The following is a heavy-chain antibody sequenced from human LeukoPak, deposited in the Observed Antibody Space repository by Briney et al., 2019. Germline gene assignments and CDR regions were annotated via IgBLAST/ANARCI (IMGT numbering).Heavy chain of an antibody. V-gene: IGHV3-7*01. CDR3: AKASRGPGETY. CDR1: GFTFSSYW. D-gene: IGHD3-10*01. Sequence: GGSLRLSCAASGFTFSSYWMSWVRQAPGKGLEWVANIKQDGSEKQYVDSVKGRFTISRDNVKNSLYLQMDSLRVEDTAVYYCAKASRGPGETYWGQGTLVTVSS. J-gene: IGHJ4*02. CDR2: IKQDGSEK.